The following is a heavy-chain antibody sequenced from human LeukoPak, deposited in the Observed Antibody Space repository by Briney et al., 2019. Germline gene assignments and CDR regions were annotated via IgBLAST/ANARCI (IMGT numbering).Heavy chain of an antibody. V-gene: IGHV3-48*01. J-gene: IGHJ4*02. CDR3: ARRSSSWYYFDY. Sequence: GGSLRLSCAASGFTFSRDSMNWVRQAPGKGLEWVSYINGGGSPIFYADSVRGRFTISRDNSKNTLYLQMNSLRAEDTAVYYCARRSSSWYYFDYWGQGTLVTVSS. CDR1: GFTFSRDS. CDR2: INGGGSPI. D-gene: IGHD6-13*01.